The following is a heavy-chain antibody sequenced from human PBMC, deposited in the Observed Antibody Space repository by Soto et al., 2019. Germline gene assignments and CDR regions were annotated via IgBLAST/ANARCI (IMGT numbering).Heavy chain of an antibody. CDR2: NYHSGTT. J-gene: IGHJ4*02. CDR3: VRGAYIGYGHAIDH. CDR1: GFTISTYY. D-gene: IGHD5-12*01. Sequence: PSETLSLTCAVSGFTISTYYWSWIRPPPGKGLEWIGYNYHSGTTNYNPSLKSRVTISVDTSKNQFSLRLTSVTAADTAIYYCVRGAYIGYGHAIDHWGQGTLVTVSS. V-gene: IGHV4-59*01.